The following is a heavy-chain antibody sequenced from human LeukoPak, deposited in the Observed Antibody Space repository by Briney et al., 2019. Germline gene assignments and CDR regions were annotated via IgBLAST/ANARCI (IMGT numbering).Heavy chain of an antibody. CDR3: ARGAGNGLRFLEWLLAPHFDY. D-gene: IGHD3-3*01. CDR1: GGSFSGYY. J-gene: IGHJ4*02. CDR2: INHSGST. V-gene: IGHV4-34*01. Sequence: ASETLSLTCAVYGGSFSGYYWSWIRQPPRRGLEWIGGINHSGSTNYNPSLKSRVSISVDTSKNQFSLKLSSVTAADTAVYYCARGAGNGLRFLEWLLAPHFDYWGQGTLVTVSS.